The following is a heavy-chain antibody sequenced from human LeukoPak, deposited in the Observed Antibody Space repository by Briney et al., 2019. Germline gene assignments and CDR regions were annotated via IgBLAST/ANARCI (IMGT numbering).Heavy chain of an antibody. Sequence: GGSLRLSCAASGFTFSSYSMNWVRQAPGKGLEWVANIIQDGREKNYVDSLKGRFTISRDNGKNSLYLQMNSLRADDTAVYYCAGGSSTTLDYWGQGTLVTVSS. CDR1: GFTFSSYS. CDR3: AGGSSTTLDY. V-gene: IGHV3-7*04. J-gene: IGHJ4*02. D-gene: IGHD4-11*01. CDR2: IIQDGREK.